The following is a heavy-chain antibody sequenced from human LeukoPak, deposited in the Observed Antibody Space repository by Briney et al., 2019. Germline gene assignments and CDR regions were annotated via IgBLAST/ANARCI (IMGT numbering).Heavy chain of an antibody. V-gene: IGHV3-20*01. J-gene: IGHJ6*03. Sequence: GGSLRLYCAAYGFTFDDYGMRWVRQAPGKGLEWVSGLNWNGGSTGYADHVKGRFTISRDNAKNSLYLQMNILRAEDTALYHCARGGYFDWLSDYYYYYIDVWGKGTTVTISS. CDR3: ARGGYFDWLSDYYYYYIDV. CDR2: LNWNGGST. D-gene: IGHD3-9*01. CDR1: GFTFDDYG.